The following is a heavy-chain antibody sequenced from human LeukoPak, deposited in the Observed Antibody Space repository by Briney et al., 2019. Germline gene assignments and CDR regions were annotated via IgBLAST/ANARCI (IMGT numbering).Heavy chain of an antibody. CDR2: ISGSGGST. CDR3: AKAWWELPDYFDY. D-gene: IGHD1-26*01. J-gene: IGHJ4*02. Sequence: PGGSLRLSCAASRFTFSNYWMSWVRQAPGKGLEWVSAISGSGGSTYYADSVKGRFTISRDNSKNTLYLQMNSLRAEDTAVYYCAKAWWELPDYFDYWGQGTLVTVSS. V-gene: IGHV3-23*01. CDR1: RFTFSNYW.